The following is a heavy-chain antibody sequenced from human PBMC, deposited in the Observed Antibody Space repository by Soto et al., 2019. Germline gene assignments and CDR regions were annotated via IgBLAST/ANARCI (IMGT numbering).Heavy chain of an antibody. D-gene: IGHD2-21*02. CDR1: GGSVSSSSYY. CDR2: VYYSGST. Sequence: SETLYLTCTVSGGSVSSSSYYWGWVRQPPGKGLKWIGSVYYSGSTYYNPSLKSRVTISVDTSKNQFSLKLSSVTAADTAVYYSARTSRGNFHAFEIWGQGTMVTVSS. CDR3: ARTSRGNFHAFEI. J-gene: IGHJ3*02. V-gene: IGHV4-39*01.